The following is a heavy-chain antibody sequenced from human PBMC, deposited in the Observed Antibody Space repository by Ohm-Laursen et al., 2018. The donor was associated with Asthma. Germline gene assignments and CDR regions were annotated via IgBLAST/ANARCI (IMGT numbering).Heavy chain of an antibody. CDR3: ARGTFYYESTGYYFFDH. J-gene: IGHJ4*02. V-gene: IGHV4-31*03. Sequence: TLSRTCTVSGDSISSGNNYWSWIRQHPGKGLEWIGYIYYSGITYSNPSLRSRVSISVDTSKNQFSLKLSPVTAADTAVYYCARGTFYYESTGYYFFDHWGQGALVTVSS. CDR1: GDSISSGNNY. D-gene: IGHD3-22*01. CDR2: IYYSGIT.